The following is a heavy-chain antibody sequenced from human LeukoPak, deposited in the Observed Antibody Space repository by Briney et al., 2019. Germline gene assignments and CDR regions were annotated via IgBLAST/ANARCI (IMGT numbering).Heavy chain of an antibody. Sequence: GGSLRLSCAASGFTFSSYGMHWVRQAPGKGLEWVAFIRHDGSSKYYADSVKGRFTISRDNSKNTLYLQMNSLRAEDTAVYYCAKDLYVDIVATNAIGAFDIWGQGTMVTVSS. V-gene: IGHV3-30*02. CDR3: AKDLYVDIVATNAIGAFDI. CDR1: GFTFSSYG. CDR2: IRHDGSSK. D-gene: IGHD5-12*01. J-gene: IGHJ3*02.